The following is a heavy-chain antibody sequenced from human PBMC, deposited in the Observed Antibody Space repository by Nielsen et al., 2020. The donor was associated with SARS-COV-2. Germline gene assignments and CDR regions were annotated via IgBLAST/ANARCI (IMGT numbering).Heavy chain of an antibody. Sequence: GGSLRLSCAASGFTFSSYGMHWVRQAPGKGLEWVAFIRYDGSNKYYADSVKGRFTISRDASKNTLYLQMNSLRVEDTAVYYCSKDRFLYSSSWYFDYWGQGTLVTVSS. D-gene: IGHD6-13*01. CDR1: GFTFSSYG. V-gene: IGHV3-30*02. CDR3: SKDRFLYSSSWYFDY. CDR2: IRYDGSNK. J-gene: IGHJ4*02.